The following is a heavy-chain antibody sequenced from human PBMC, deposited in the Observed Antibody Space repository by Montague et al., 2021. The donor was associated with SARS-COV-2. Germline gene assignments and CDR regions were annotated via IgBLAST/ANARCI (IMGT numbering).Heavy chain of an antibody. J-gene: IGHJ4*02. CDR2: MHFTVIT. CDR1: LHSIANEY. Sequence: SETLSLTCAGDLHSIANEYWSWIGQHAGEGLEWNGRMHFTVITNISPFFSSRLTMSADTSKNQFSLKLTSVTAADTAIYFCARDRFDFGAGRQGTIDFWGQGTLVTVSS. V-gene: IGHV4-4*07. D-gene: IGHD3-10*01. CDR3: ARDRFDFGAGRQGTIDF.